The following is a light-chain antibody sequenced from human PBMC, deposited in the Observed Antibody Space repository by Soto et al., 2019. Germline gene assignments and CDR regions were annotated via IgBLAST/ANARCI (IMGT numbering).Light chain of an antibody. CDR1: QSVNSD. CDR2: GAS. V-gene: IGKV3-15*01. Sequence: EIVMTQSPATLSVSPGERATLSCRASQSVNSDLAWYQQKPGQAPRLLIYGASTRATGIPGRFSGSGSGTEFTLTISSLQSEDFAVYYRQQYNNWPLTFGGGTKV. J-gene: IGKJ4*01. CDR3: QQYNNWPLT.